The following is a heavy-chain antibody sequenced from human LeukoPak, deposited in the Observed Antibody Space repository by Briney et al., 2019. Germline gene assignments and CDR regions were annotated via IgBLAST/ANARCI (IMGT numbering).Heavy chain of an antibody. CDR3: AKDGGSRIYYYYYGMDV. J-gene: IGHJ6*02. CDR1: GFTFSSYG. Sequence: GGSLRLSCAASGFTFSSYGMHWVRQAPGKGLEWVAFIRYDGSNKYYADSVKGRFTISRDNSKNTLYLQMNSLRAEDTAVYYCAKDGGSRIYYYYYGMDVWGQGTTVTVSS. D-gene: IGHD2-2*01. V-gene: IGHV3-30*02. CDR2: IRYDGSNK.